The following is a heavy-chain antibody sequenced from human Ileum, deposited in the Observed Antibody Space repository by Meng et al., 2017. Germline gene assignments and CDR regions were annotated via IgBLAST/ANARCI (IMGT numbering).Heavy chain of an antibody. CDR2: INYWNDNK. V-gene: IGHV1-3*01. D-gene: IGHD2-2*01. CDR3: ANIVAVDPLDY. Sequence: LLDHAEAQVKNTGASMKVSCNASLYTCTNYFVHWVRHDPGQEPQWLVWINYWNDNKKYTQKFKGRLTISKDTSASTAYMEMSNMESVDTAVYYCANIVAVDPLDYWGQGTLVTVSS. CDR1: LYTCTNYF. J-gene: IGHJ4*02.